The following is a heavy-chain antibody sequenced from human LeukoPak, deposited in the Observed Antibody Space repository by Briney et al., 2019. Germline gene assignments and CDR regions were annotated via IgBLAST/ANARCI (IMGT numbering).Heavy chain of an antibody. CDR1: GGSFSGYY. D-gene: IGHD4-17*01. CDR2: INHSGST. V-gene: IGHV4-34*01. CDR3: ARDGDYDTLGY. J-gene: IGHJ4*02. Sequence: SETPSLTCAVYGGSFSGYYWSWIRQPPGKGLEWIGEINHSGSTNYNPSLKSRVTISVDTSKNQFSLKLSSVTAADTAVYYCARDGDYDTLGYWGQGTLVTVSS.